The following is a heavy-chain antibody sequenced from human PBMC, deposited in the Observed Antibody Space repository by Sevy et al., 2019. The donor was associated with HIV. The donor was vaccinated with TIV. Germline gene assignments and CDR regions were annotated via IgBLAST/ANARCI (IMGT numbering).Heavy chain of an antibody. D-gene: IGHD6-13*01. J-gene: IGHJ4*02. CDR1: GGSISSYY. CDR2: IYYSGST. Sequence: PETLSLTCTVSGGSISSYYWSWIRQPPGKGLEWIGYIYYSGSTNYNPSLKSRVTISVDTSKNQFSLRLSSVTAADTAVYYCARERQLVLDYWGQGTLVTVSS. V-gene: IGHV4-59*01. CDR3: ARERQLVLDY.